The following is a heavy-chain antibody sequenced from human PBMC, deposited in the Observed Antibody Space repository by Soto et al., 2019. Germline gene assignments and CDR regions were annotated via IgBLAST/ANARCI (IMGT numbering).Heavy chain of an antibody. D-gene: IGHD4-4*01. J-gene: IGHJ6*02. CDR1: GGSIKNSGYY. CDR2: ISYSGST. Sequence: QVQLQESGPGLVKPSQTLSLTCTVSGGSIKNSGYYWSWIRQHPEKGLEWIGYISYSGSTDYAPSLKSRVTMSVDTSKNKFFLNLISVTAADTAVYYCGRDAVTKRDFYYYGMDVWGRGTTVTVSS. V-gene: IGHV4-31*03. CDR3: GRDAVTKRDFYYYGMDV.